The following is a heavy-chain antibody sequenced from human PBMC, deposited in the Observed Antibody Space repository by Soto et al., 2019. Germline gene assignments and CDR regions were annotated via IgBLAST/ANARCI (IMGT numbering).Heavy chain of an antibody. CDR3: ARRELVSCGGDCYSKYFQY. CDR1: GFTFSDYY. D-gene: IGHD2-21*02. Sequence: GGSLRLSCAASGFTFSDYYMSWIRQAPGKGLEWVSYISSSSSYTNYADSVKGRFTISRDNAKNSLYLQMDSLRAEDTAVYYCARRELVSCGGDCYSKYFQYWGQGTLVTVSS. V-gene: IGHV3-11*06. J-gene: IGHJ1*01. CDR2: ISSSSSYT.